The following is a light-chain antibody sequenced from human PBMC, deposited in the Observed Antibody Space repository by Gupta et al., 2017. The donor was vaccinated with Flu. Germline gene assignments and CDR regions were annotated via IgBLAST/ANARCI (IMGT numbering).Light chain of an antibody. CDR1: QSVNDN. V-gene: IGKV3D-15*01. CDR3: QQYQSWPLT. Sequence: STGTLSMSPGDRVTLSCRASQSVNDNLAWYQQKPGQVPRLLIYATSTRATGIPARFSGSGSGTEFTLTVGSLQSEDFAVYYCQQYQSWPLTFGPGTKVDVK. CDR2: ATS. J-gene: IGKJ3*01.